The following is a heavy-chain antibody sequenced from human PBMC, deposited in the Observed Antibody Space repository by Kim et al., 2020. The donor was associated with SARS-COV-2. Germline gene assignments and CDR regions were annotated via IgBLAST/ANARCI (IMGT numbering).Heavy chain of an antibody. CDR1: GFTFSSYA. CDR3: AKSPFGVVIIPFDY. CDR2: IGGSGIGT. Sequence: GGSLRLSCAASGFTFSSYAMSWVRQAPGEGLEWVSAIGGSGIGTYYADSAKGRFTISRDNSKNTLYLQMNSLRGEDTAIYYCAKSPFGVVIIPFDYWGQGALVTVSS. J-gene: IGHJ4*02. V-gene: IGHV3-23*01. D-gene: IGHD3-3*01.